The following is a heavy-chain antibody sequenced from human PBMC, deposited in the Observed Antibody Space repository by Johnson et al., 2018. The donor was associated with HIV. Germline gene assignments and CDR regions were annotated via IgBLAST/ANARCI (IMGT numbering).Heavy chain of an antibody. CDR2: ISYDAGNK. Sequence: QVQLVESGGGVVQPGRYLRLSCAASEFTFSNYGMHWVRQAPGKGLEWVAVISYDAGNKYYADSVKGRLTISRDNAKNSVYLQMNSLRAEHTAFYYCARDKYGVPSGTFDIWGQGTMVTVSS. CDR3: ARDKYGVPSGTFDI. D-gene: IGHD3-10*01. J-gene: IGHJ3*02. CDR1: EFTFSNYG. V-gene: IGHV3-30*03.